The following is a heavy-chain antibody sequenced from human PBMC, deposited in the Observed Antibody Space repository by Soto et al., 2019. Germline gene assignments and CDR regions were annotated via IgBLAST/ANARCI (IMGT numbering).Heavy chain of an antibody. CDR1: GFTFSSYA. Sequence: TGGSLRLSCAASGFTFSSYAMSWVRQAPGKGLEWVSAISGSGGSTYYADSVKGRFTISRDNSKNTLYLQMNSLRAEDTAVYYCAKGSDFWSGQSPIDYWGQGTLVTVSS. J-gene: IGHJ4*02. V-gene: IGHV3-23*01. D-gene: IGHD3-3*01. CDR3: AKGSDFWSGQSPIDY. CDR2: ISGSGGST.